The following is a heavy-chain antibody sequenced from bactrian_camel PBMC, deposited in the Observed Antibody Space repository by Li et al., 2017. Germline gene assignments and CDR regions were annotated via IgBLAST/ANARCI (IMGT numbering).Heavy chain of an antibody. CDR2: IYTGGGNT. V-gene: IGHV3S1*01. CDR1: GFTFSVYW. J-gene: IGHJ4*01. Sequence: HVQLVESGGGLVQPGGSVRLSCVASGFTFSVYWMYWVRQAPGKEREAVATIYTGGGNTYYADSVKGRFTISEDNAKNTVDLQMNSLKPEDTAMYYCAVRAGGGPRSPSP.